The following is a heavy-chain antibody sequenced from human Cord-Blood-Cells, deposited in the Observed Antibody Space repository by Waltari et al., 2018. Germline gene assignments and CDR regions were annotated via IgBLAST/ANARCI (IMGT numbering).Heavy chain of an antibody. D-gene: IGHD6-13*01. J-gene: IGHJ4*02. V-gene: IGHV4-34*01. CDR2: INHSGST. CDR3: ARDIAAAGRDY. Sequence: QVQLQQWGAGLLKPSETLSLTCAVYGGSFSGYYWSWIRQPPGKGLAWIGEINHSGSTNYNPSLKSRVTISVDTSKNQFSLKLSSVTAADTAVYYCARDIAAAGRDYWGQGTLVTVSS. CDR1: GGSFSGYY.